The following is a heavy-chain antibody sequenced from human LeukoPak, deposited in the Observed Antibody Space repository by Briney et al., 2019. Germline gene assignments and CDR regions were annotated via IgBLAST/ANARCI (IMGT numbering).Heavy chain of an antibody. CDR1: GYTLTELS. CDR2: FDPEDGET. V-gene: IGHV1-24*01. CDR3: ATGRCGGDCNASDFDY. D-gene: IGHD2-21*02. Sequence: GASVKVSCKVSGYTLTELSMHWVRQAPGKGLEWMGGFDPEDGETIYAQKFEGRVTMTEDTSTDTAYMELSSLRSEDTAVYYCATGRCGGDCNASDFDYWGQGTLVTVSS. J-gene: IGHJ4*02.